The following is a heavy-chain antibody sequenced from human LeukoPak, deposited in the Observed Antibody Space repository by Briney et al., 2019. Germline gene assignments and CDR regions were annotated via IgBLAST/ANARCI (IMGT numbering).Heavy chain of an antibody. V-gene: IGHV3-48*04. J-gene: IGHJ4*02. CDR2: ISSSSSTI. CDR1: GFTFSSYS. D-gene: IGHD5-12*01. CDR3: ARGEGMLATINFDY. Sequence: GGSLRLSCAASGFTFSSYSMNWVRQAPGKGLEWGSYISSSSSTIYYADPVKGRFTISRDNAKNSLYLQMNSLRAEDTAVYYCARGEGMLATINFDYWGQGTLVTVSS.